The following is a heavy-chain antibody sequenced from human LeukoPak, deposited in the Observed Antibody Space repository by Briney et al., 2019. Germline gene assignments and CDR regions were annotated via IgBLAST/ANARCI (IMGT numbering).Heavy chain of an antibody. Sequence: SETLSLTCTVSGGSISSGDYYWSWIRQPPGKGLEWIGYIYYSGSTYYKSSLKSRVTISVDTSKNQFSPKLSSVTAADTAVYYCATVAVPDEYFQHWGQGTLVTVSS. CDR1: GGSISSGDYY. CDR3: ATVAVPDEYFQH. CDR2: IYYSGST. J-gene: IGHJ1*01. D-gene: IGHD2-2*01. V-gene: IGHV4-30-4*08.